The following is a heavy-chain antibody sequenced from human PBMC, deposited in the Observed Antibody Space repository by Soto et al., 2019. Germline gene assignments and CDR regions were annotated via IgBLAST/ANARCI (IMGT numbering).Heavy chain of an antibody. D-gene: IGHD3-10*01. CDR1: GGSVNSGNYY. CDR3: ARVGVTMIRGADY. Sequence: QVQLQESGPGLVKPSETLSLTCSVSGGSVNSGNYYWSWIRQPPGKGLEWIGYIYYSGSTNYNPSLKSRVPISLDTSKNQFSLSLNSVTAADTAVYYCARVGVTMIRGADYWGQGTLVTVSS. J-gene: IGHJ4*02. V-gene: IGHV4-61*01. CDR2: IYYSGST.